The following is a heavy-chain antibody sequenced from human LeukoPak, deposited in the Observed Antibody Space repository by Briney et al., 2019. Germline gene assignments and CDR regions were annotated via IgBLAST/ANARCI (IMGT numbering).Heavy chain of an antibody. J-gene: IGHJ4*02. Sequence: SGGSLRLSCAASGFTVSSNYMSWVRQAPGKGLEWVSVIYSGGSTYYADSVKGRFTISRDNSKNTLYPQMNSLRAEDTAVYYCARGIRSSSSTFFYWGQGTLVTVSS. CDR3: ARGIRSSSSTFFY. CDR2: IYSGGST. V-gene: IGHV3-53*01. CDR1: GFTVSSNY. D-gene: IGHD6-6*01.